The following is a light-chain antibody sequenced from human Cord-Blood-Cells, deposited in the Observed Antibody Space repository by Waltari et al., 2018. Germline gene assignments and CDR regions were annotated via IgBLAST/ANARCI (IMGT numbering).Light chain of an antibody. V-gene: IGLV3-21*02. Sequence: SYVLTQPPSVSVAPGQTARITCGGNNIGSKSVHWDQQKPGQAPVLVVYDDSDRPSGIRERFSGSNSGNTATLTISRVEAGDEADYHCQVWDSSSDHWVFGGGTKLTVL. CDR2: DDS. CDR1: NIGSKS. CDR3: QVWDSSSDHWV. J-gene: IGLJ3*02.